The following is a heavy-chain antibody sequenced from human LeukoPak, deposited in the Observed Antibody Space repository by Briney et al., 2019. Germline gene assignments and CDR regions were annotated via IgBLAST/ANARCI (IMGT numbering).Heavy chain of an antibody. CDR2: ISSSSSYI. J-gene: IGHJ4*02. CDR3: ARVLNDYGDYVFDY. V-gene: IGHV3-21*01. D-gene: IGHD4-17*01. CDR1: GFTFSSYE. Sequence: GGSLRLSCAASGFTFSSYEMKWVRPAPGKGLEWVSSISSSSSYIYYADSLKGRFTISRDNTKNSLYLQMNSLRAEDTAVYYCARVLNDYGDYVFDYWGQGTLVTVSS.